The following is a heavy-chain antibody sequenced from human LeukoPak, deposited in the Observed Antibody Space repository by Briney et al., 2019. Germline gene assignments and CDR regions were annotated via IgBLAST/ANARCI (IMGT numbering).Heavy chain of an antibody. CDR2: IYYSGST. V-gene: IGHV4-39*01. D-gene: IGHD4-23*01. CDR3: ARRFRRWGAFDI. J-gene: IGHJ3*02. Sequence: SETLSLTCTVSGGSISSSSYYWGWIRQPPGKGLEWIGSIYYSGSTYYNPSLKSRVTISVDTSKNQFSLKLSSVTAADTAVYYCARRFRRWGAFDIWGQGTMVTVSS. CDR1: GGSISSSSYY.